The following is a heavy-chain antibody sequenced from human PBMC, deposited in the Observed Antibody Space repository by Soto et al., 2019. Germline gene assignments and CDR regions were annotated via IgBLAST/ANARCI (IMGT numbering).Heavy chain of an antibody. CDR3: AKDLQVAFN. CDR1: GFSFSSYW. CDR2: IMQDGNEK. D-gene: IGHD5-12*01. V-gene: IGHV3-7*01. Sequence: EVQLVESGGGLVQPGGSLRLSCAASGFSFSSYWMNWVRQAPGKGLEWVANIMQDGNEKYYVDSVKGRFIISRDNAKNSPYLQMNSLRAEDTAVYYCAKDLQVAFNWGQGTLVSVSS. J-gene: IGHJ4*02.